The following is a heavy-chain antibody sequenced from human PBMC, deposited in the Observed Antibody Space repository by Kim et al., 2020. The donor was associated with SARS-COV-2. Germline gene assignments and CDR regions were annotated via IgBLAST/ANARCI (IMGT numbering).Heavy chain of an antibody. CDR1: GGSVSSSPYS. D-gene: IGHD3-10*01. V-gene: IGHV4-39*01. CDR3: ARWVLNSGNYYFDY. CDR2: IFYSGIT. J-gene: IGHJ4*02. Sequence: SETLSLTCTVSGGSVSSSPYSWGWIRQSPGKGLEWIGNIFYSGITAYNPSLKSRVTVSVETSKNQFSLKLSSVTAADTALYYCARWVLNSGNYYFDYWGQGTLVTVSS.